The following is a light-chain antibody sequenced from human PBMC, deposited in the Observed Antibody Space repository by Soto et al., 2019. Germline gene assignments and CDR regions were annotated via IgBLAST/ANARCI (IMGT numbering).Light chain of an antibody. J-gene: IGKJ1*01. CDR3: QQRSDWRWT. CDR1: QTVNNY. V-gene: IGKV3-11*01. CDR2: DTS. Sequence: LTQSPATLSVSPGGRTILSCRASQTVNNYLAWYQQKPGQAPRLLIYDTSKRAPGVPARFIGSGSGTAFTLTIDIVEPEVYAIYYCQQRSDWRWTFGQGTKVEIK.